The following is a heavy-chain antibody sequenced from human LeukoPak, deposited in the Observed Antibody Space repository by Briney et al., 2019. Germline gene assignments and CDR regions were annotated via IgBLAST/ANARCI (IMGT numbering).Heavy chain of an antibody. J-gene: IGHJ4*02. CDR1: GFTFSSYG. CDR3: AKDLSSHFDY. CDR2: ISYDGSNK. Sequence: GRSLRLSCAASGFTFSSYGMHWVRQAPGKGLEGVAVISYDGSNKYSADSVKGRFTISRDNSKNTLYLQMNSLRAEDTAVYYCAKDLSSHFDYWGQGTLVTVSS. D-gene: IGHD2-15*01. V-gene: IGHV3-30*18.